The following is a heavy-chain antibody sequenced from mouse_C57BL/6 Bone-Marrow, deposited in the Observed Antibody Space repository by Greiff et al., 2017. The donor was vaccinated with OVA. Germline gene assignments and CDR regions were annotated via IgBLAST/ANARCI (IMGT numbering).Heavy chain of an antibody. J-gene: IGHJ2*01. V-gene: IGHV5-16*01. CDR1: GFTFSDYY. D-gene: IGHD4-1*01. CDR2: INYDGSST. CDR3: ARGSGTEYYFDY. Sequence: EVNVVESEGGLVQPGSSMKLSCTASGFTFSDYYMAWVRQVPEKGLEWVANINYDGSSTYYLDSLKSRFIISRDNAKNILYLQMSSLKSEDTATDYCARGSGTEYYFDYWGQGTTLTVSS.